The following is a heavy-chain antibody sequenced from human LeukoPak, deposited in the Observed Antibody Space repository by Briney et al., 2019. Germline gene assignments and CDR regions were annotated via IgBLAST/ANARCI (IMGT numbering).Heavy chain of an antibody. V-gene: IGHV4-34*01. J-gene: IGHJ4*02. CDR2: INHSGST. CDR1: GGSFSGYY. Sequence: SETLSLTCAVYGGSFSGYYWSWIRQPPGKGLEWIGEINHSGSTNYNPSLKSRVTISVDTSKNQFSLKLSSVTAADTAVYYCTRSYDSNGYSVGFDFWGQGTLVTVSS. CDR3: TRSYDSNGYSVGFDF. D-gene: IGHD3-22*01.